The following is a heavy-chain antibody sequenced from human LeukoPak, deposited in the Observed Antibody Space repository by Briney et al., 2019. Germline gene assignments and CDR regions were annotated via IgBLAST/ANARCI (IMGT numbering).Heavy chain of an antibody. CDR1: GYTFTSYG. V-gene: IGHV1-18*01. CDR3: ARDAIMITFGGVIDLDY. J-gene: IGHJ4*02. CDR2: ISAYNGNT. Sequence: GASVKVSCKASGYTFTSYGISWVRQAPGQGLEWMGWISAYNGNTNYAQKLQGRVTMTTDTSTSTAYMELRSLRSDDTAVYYCARDAIMITFGGVIDLDYWGQGTLVTVSS. D-gene: IGHD3-16*02.